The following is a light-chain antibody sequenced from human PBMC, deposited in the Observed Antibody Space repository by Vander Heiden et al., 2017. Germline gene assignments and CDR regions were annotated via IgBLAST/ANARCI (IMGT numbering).Light chain of an antibody. J-gene: IGLJ3*02. CDR3: HVWDSSTEV. CDR2: RDS. Sequence: SYELTQPLSVSAALGQTARITCGGNNIVIKNVHWYQQKPGQAPVLVIYRDSIRPSGIPERFSGSNSGNTATLTIVGAQAGDEADYYCHVWDSSTEVFGGGTKLTGL. V-gene: IGLV3-9*01. CDR1: NIVIKN.